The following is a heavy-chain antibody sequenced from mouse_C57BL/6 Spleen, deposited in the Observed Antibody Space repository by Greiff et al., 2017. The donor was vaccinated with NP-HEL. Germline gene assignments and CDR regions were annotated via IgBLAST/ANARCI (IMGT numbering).Heavy chain of an antibody. J-gene: IGHJ4*01. Sequence: VQLQQSGPGLVKPSQSLSLTCSVTGYSITSGYYWNWIRQSPGNKLEWMGYISYDGSNNYNPSLKNRISITRDTSKNQFFLKLNSVTTEDTATYYCARGEFGYYEAMDYWGQGTSVTVSS. V-gene: IGHV3-6*01. CDR3: ARGEFGYYEAMDY. CDR2: ISYDGSN. D-gene: IGHD2-3*01. CDR1: GYSITSGYY.